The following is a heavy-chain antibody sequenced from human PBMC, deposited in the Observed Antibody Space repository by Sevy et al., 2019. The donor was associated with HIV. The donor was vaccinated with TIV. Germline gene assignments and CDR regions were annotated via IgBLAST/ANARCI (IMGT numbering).Heavy chain of an antibody. CDR3: AITPGKGIAARPNKNYYYYGMDV. Sequence: ASVKVSCKASGYTFTSYDINWVRQATGQGLEWMGWMNPNSGNTGYAQKFQGRATMPRNTSISTAYMELGSLRSEDTAVYYCAITPGKGIAARPNKNYYYYGMDVWGQGTTVTVSS. CDR1: GYTFTSYD. D-gene: IGHD6-6*01. V-gene: IGHV1-8*01. CDR2: MNPNSGNT. J-gene: IGHJ6*02.